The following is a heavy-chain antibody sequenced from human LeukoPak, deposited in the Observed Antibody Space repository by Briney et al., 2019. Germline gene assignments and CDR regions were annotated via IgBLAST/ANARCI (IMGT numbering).Heavy chain of an antibody. CDR2: ISYDGSNK. CDR1: GFTFSTYA. J-gene: IGHJ4*02. Sequence: PGGSLRLSCAASGFTFSTYAIHWVRQAPGKGLEWVAVISYDGSNKYYVDSVKGRFTISRDNSKNTLYLQMNSLRAEDTAVYYCARDWNVEMATISYFDYWGQGNLVTVSS. D-gene: IGHD5-24*01. CDR3: ARDWNVEMATISYFDY. V-gene: IGHV3-30*04.